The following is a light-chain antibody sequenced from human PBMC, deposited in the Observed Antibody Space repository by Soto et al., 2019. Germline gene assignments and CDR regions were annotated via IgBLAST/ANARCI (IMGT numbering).Light chain of an antibody. CDR3: QHYNSYRMGIT. CDR2: GAS. V-gene: IGKV1-5*01. CDR1: QSISSW. Sequence: DIQMTQSPSTLSASLGDRVTITCRASQSISSWLAWYQQKPGKAPKLLIYGASSLQSGVPSGFSGSGSGTEFTLTISSLQPDDFATYYCQHYNSYRMGITFGQGTRLEIK. J-gene: IGKJ5*01.